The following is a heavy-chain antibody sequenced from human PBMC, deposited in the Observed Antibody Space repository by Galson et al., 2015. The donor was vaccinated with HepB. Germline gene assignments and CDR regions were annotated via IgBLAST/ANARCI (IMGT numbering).Heavy chain of an antibody. V-gene: IGHV3-30*04. CDR2: ISYDGSNK. J-gene: IGHJ5*02. CDR1: GFTFSSYA. CDR3: ARGGYYGSGSYYKALNWFDP. Sequence: SLRLSCAASGFTFSSYAMHWVRQAPGKGLEWVAVISYDGSNKYYADSVKGRFTISRDNSKNTLYLQMNSLRAEDTAVYYCARGGYYGSGSYYKALNWFDPWGQGTLVTVSS. D-gene: IGHD3-10*01.